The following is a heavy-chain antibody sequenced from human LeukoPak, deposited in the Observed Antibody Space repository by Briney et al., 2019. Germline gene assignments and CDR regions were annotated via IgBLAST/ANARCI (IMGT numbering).Heavy chain of an antibody. CDR2: IYYRGST. D-gene: IGHD3-10*01. CDR1: GGSISSYY. Sequence: KPSETLSLTCTVSGGSISSYYWSWIRQPPGKGLEWIGYIYYRGSTNYNPSLKSRVTISVDTSKNQFSLKLSSVTAADTAVYYCARLNRIRGARPYYFDYWGQGTLVTVSS. V-gene: IGHV4-59*08. J-gene: IGHJ4*02. CDR3: ARLNRIRGARPYYFDY.